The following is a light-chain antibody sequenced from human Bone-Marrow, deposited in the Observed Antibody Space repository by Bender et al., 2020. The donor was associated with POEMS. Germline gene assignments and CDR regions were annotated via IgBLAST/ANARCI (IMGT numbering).Light chain of an antibody. J-gene: IGLJ2*01. CDR1: SIGGKR. Sequence: SDGPTQPPSVSVAPGQTAKISCGGDSIGGKRGHWHQQKAGQAPVLVVYDDSVRPPGIPERFSGSNSGTTATLTITRAEAGDEADYYCQVWGSGGNDPVLFGGGTKLTVL. CDR2: DDS. CDR3: QVWGSGGNDPVL. V-gene: IGLV3-21*02.